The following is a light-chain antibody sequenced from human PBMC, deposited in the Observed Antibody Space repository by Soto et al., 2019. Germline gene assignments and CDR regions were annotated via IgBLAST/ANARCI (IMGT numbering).Light chain of an antibody. CDR2: GAS. Sequence: EIVMTQSPATLSVSPGERATLSCRASQSVSSNFAWYQQKPGQAPRLLIYGASTRATGIPARFSGSGSGTEFPLTISSLQSEDFAVYYCQQYNNWPYTVGQGTKLEIK. CDR3: QQYNNWPYT. J-gene: IGKJ2*01. V-gene: IGKV3-15*01. CDR1: QSVSSN.